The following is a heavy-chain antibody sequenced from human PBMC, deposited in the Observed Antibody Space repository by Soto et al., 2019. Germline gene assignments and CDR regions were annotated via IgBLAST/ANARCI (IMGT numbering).Heavy chain of an antibody. J-gene: IGHJ3*01. CDR2: IVPMFGTT. V-gene: IGHV1-69*01. CDR1: GDTFNSYG. CDR3: ARDLADVHLWDAFDV. Sequence: QVQLVQSGPELKKPGSSVKVSCKAPGDTFNSYGISWVRQAPGQGLEWMGGIVPMFGTTNLALKFEDRVTITADELTTTVSMEIRGLTSEDTAVYYCARDLADVHLWDAFDVWGHGTRVTVSS. D-gene: IGHD6-13*01.